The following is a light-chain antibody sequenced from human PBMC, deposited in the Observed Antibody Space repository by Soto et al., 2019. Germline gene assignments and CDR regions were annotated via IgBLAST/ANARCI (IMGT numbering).Light chain of an antibody. CDR1: ISDVAGYNY. V-gene: IGLV2-11*01. J-gene: IGLJ2*01. CDR2: DVT. CDR3: SSYAGSNNLV. Sequence: QSALTQPRSVSGSPGQSVTISCTGTISDVAGYNYVSWYQHHPGKAPKLLISDVTKRPSWVPDRFSGSKSGSTVSLTISELQAEDEADYYCSSYAGSNNLVFGGGTKLTVL.